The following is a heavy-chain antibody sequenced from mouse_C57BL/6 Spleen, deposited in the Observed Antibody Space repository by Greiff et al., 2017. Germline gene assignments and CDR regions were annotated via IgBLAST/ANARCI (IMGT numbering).Heavy chain of an antibody. J-gene: IGHJ1*03. CDR2: IYPGDGDT. CDR1: GYAFSSSW. Sequence: QVQLQQSGPELVKPGASVKISCKASGYAFSSSWMNWVKQRPGKGLEWIGRIYPGDGDTNYNGKFKGKATLNADKSSSTAYMQLSSLTSEDSAVYFCARWLLPFGYFDVWGTGTTVTVSS. D-gene: IGHD2-3*01. V-gene: IGHV1-82*01. CDR3: ARWLLPFGYFDV.